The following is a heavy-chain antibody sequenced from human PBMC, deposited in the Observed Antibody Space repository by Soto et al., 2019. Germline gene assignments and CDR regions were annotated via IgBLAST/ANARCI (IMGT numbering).Heavy chain of an antibody. D-gene: IGHD3-10*01. Sequence: GESLNISCKGSGYSFTSYWIGWVRQMPWKGLEWMGIIYPGDSDTRYSPSFQGQVTISADKSISTAYLQWSSLKASDTAMYYCAGGGVRGVITRTRDYYGMDVWGQGTTVTVSS. CDR3: AGGGVRGVITRTRDYYGMDV. CDR1: GYSFTSYW. J-gene: IGHJ6*02. CDR2: IYPGDSDT. V-gene: IGHV5-51*01.